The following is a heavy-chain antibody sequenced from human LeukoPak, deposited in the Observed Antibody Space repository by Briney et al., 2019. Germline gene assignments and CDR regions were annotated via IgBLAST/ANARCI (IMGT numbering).Heavy chain of an antibody. V-gene: IGHV1-69*05. Sequence: ASVKVSCKASGGTFSSYAISWVRQAPGQGLEWMGGIIPIFGTANYAQKLQGRVTMTTDTSTSTAYMELRSLRSDDTAVYYCARSDRRQYPRDYWGQGTLVTVSS. J-gene: IGHJ4*02. D-gene: IGHD2-2*01. CDR2: IIPIFGTA. CDR3: ARSDRRQYPRDY. CDR1: GGTFSSYA.